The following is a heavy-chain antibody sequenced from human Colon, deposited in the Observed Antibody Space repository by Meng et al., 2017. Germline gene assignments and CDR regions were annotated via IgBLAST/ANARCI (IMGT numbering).Heavy chain of an antibody. J-gene: IGHJ4*02. CDR3: ARGPTTYFDY. CDR2: IYYSGST. V-gene: IGHV4-30-4*01. D-gene: IGHD4-17*01. Sequence: QGPPCESGPGLVKPSQTLSLTCNVSGGSISSGDYYWSWIRQPPGKGLEWIGYIYYSGSTYYNPSLKSRVTISVDTSKNQFSLKLSSVTAADTAVYYCARGPTTYFDYWGQGTLVTVSS. CDR1: GGSISSGDYY.